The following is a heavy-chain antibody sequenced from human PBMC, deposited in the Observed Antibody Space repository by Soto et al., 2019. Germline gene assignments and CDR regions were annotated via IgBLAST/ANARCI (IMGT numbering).Heavy chain of an antibody. CDR3: ARGGQSPSWTYYDILTGVRDNWFDP. D-gene: IGHD3-9*01. V-gene: IGHV1-8*01. Sequence: ASVKVSCKASGYTFTSYDINWVRQATGQGLEWMGWMNPNSGNTGYAQKFQGRVTMTRNTSISTAYMELSSLRSEDTAVYYCARGGQSPSWTYYDILTGVRDNWFDPWGQGTLVTVSS. CDR1: GYTFTSYD. J-gene: IGHJ5*02. CDR2: MNPNSGNT.